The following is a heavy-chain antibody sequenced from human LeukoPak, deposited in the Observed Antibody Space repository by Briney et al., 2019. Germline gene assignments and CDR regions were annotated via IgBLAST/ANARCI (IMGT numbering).Heavy chain of an antibody. CDR1: GGSFSGYY. J-gene: IGHJ5*02. CDR3: ARGTYSSSWYGRASRWFDP. CDR2: INHSGST. D-gene: IGHD6-13*01. Sequence: PSETLSLTCAVYGGSFSGYYWSWIRQPPGKGLGWIGEINHSGSTNYNPSLKSRVTISVDTSKNQFSLKLSSVTAADTAVYYCARGTYSSSWYGRASRWFDPWGQGTLVTVSS. V-gene: IGHV4-34*01.